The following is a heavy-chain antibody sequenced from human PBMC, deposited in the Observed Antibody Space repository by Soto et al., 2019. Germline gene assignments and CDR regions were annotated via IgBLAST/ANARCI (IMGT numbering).Heavy chain of an antibody. CDR1: GFTFDDYA. V-gene: IGHV3-9*01. CDR2: IRWNSGSI. D-gene: IGHD3-16*01. CDR3: AKERLGEGDAFDL. J-gene: IGHJ3*01. Sequence: EVQLVESGGGLVQPGRSLRLSCAASGFTFDDYAMHWVRQAPGKGLEWVAGIRWNSGSIGYADSVKGRFTISRDNAKNSLYLQMNSLRAEDTALDYCAKERLGEGDAFDLWGRETMVTVS.